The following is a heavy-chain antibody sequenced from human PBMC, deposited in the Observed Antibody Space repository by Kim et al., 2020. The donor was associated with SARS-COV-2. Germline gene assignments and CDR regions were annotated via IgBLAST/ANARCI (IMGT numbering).Heavy chain of an antibody. CDR3: ARALPGWLRVRFDP. D-gene: IGHD5-12*01. CDR2: MDPNSGGT. CDR1: GYTFTGHY. J-gene: IGHJ5*02. V-gene: IGHV1-2*02. Sequence: ASVKVSCKASGYTFTGHYMHWVRQALGEGLEWMGWMDPNSGGTSYAQKFQGRVTMTRDTSISTAYMELSRLRSDDTAVYYCARALPGWLRVRFDPWGQGTLVTVSS.